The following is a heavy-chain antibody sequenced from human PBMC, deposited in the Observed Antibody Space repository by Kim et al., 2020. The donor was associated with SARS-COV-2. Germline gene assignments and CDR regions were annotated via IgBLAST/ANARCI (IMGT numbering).Heavy chain of an antibody. CDR1: GYTFTSYY. V-gene: IGHV1-46*01. J-gene: IGHJ2*01. CDR3: ARWGYSGSYWAAPYWYFDL. Sequence: ASVKVSCKASGYTFTSYYMHWVRQAPGQGLEWMGIINPSGGSTSYAQKFQGRVTMTRDTSTSTVYMELSSLRSEDTAVYYCARWGYSGSYWAAPYWYFDLWGRGTLVTVSS. D-gene: IGHD1-26*01. CDR2: INPSGGST.